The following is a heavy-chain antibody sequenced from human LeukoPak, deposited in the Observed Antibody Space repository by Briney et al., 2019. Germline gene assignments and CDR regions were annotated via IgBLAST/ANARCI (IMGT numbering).Heavy chain of an antibody. CDR2: IYYSGST. Sequence: PSETLSLTCTVSGGSISSYYWSWIRQPPGKGLEWIGYIYYSGSTNYNPSLKSRVTISVDTSKNQFSLKPSSVTAADTAVYYCAAAAVAVGYWGQGTLVTVSS. V-gene: IGHV4-59*01. D-gene: IGHD6-19*01. CDR1: GGSISSYY. CDR3: AAAAVAVGY. J-gene: IGHJ4*02.